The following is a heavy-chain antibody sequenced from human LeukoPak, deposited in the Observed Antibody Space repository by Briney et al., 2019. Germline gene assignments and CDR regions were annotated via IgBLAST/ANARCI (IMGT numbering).Heavy chain of an antibody. CDR3: ARLWGGNGYSGGSLNL. Sequence: GGSLRLSCAASGYTFSRHGIHWVRQAPGKGLEWVAVVWYDGRSRDYADSVKGRFTISKDNSNNMVFLQMDRLRAEDTAVYYCARLWGGNGYSGGSLNLWGQGTLVTVSS. J-gene: IGHJ5*02. CDR1: GYTFSRHG. CDR2: VWYDGRSR. V-gene: IGHV3-33*01. D-gene: IGHD3-16*01.